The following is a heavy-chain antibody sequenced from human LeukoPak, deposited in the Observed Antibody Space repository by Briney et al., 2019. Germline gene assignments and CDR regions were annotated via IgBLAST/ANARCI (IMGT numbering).Heavy chain of an antibody. V-gene: IGHV4-39*01. CDR1: GFTFSSYG. D-gene: IGHD4-11*01. Sequence: LRLSCAASGFTFSSYGMHWVRQPPGKGLEWIGSIYDSGSTYYNPSLKSRVTISVDTSKNQFSLKLSSVTAADTAVYYCARHWYSNYYMDVWGKGTTVAVSS. J-gene: IGHJ6*03. CDR2: IYDSGST. CDR3: ARHWYSNYYMDV.